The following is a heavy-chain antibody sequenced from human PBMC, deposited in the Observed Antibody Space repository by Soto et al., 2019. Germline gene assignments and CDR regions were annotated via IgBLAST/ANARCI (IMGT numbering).Heavy chain of an antibody. CDR1: GFNFRTYI. CDR3: ARKDCSNGLCPFAY. V-gene: IGHV3-21*01. D-gene: IGHD2-8*01. J-gene: IGHJ4*02. Sequence: EVQLVESGGGLVKPGGSLRLSCAASGFNFRTYIMNWVRQAPGKGLEWVSSISPSSTYINSADSVKGRFTISRDDATNSVFLQMNSLRAEDTAVYYCARKDCSNGLCPFAYWGQGTLVTVSS. CDR2: ISPSSTYI.